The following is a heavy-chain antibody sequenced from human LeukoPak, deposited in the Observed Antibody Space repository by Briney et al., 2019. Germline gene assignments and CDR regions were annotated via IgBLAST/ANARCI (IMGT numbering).Heavy chain of an antibody. Sequence: MPSETLSLTCTVSGGSISSYYWSWIRQPPGKGLEWIGYIYYSGSTNYNPSLKSRVTISVDTSKNQFSLKLSSVTAADTAVYYCARGCSSTSCAPYGMDVWGQGTTVTVS. CDR3: ARGCSSTSCAPYGMDV. D-gene: IGHD2-2*01. J-gene: IGHJ6*02. V-gene: IGHV4-59*01. CDR2: IYYSGST. CDR1: GGSISSYY.